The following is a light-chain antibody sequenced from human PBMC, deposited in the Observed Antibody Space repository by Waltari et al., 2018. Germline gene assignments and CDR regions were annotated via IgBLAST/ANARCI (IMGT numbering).Light chain of an antibody. J-gene: IGKJ1*01. CDR1: QSIGRY. CDR3: QNHERLPAT. V-gene: IGKV3-20*01. Sequence: VVLTQSPGTLSLSPGERATLSCRASQSIGRYLVWYQQRPGQAPRLLIYAASTRATGIPDRFSGSGSGTDLTLTISRLEPEDFAVYYCQNHERLPATFGQGTKVEIK. CDR2: AAS.